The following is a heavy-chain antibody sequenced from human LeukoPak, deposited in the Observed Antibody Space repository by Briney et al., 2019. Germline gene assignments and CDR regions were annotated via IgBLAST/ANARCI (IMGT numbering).Heavy chain of an antibody. CDR1: GFSFSRFS. J-gene: IGHJ4*02. V-gene: IGHV3-48*01. CDR2: ISSSSSTI. Sequence: PGESLRLSCATSGFSFSRFSMIWVRQAPGKGLEWVSYISSSSSTIYYADSVKGRFTISRDNAKNSLCLQMNSLRAEDTAVYYCARTRTLLTPFFDYWGQGTLVTVSS. D-gene: IGHD4/OR15-4a*01. CDR3: ARTRTLLTPFFDY.